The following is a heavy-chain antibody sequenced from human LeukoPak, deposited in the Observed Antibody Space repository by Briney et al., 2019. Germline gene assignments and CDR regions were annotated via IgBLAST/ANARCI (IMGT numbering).Heavy chain of an antibody. J-gene: IGHJ4*02. V-gene: IGHV3-15*01. D-gene: IGHD3-22*01. CDR3: TTGGYYDSSGYYYNEFDY. CDR2: IKSKTDGGTT. CDR1: GFTFSNAW. Sequence: GGSLRLSCAASGFTFSNAWMSWVRQAPGKGLEWVGRIKSKTDGGTTDYAAPVKGRFTISRDDSKNTLYLQMNSLKTEDTAVYYCTTGGYYDSSGYYYNEFDYWGQGTLVTVSS.